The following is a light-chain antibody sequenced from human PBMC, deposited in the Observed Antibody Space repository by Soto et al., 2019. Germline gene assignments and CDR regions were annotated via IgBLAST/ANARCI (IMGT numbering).Light chain of an antibody. CDR3: QQTRSYPST. CDR2: EAS. Sequence: IQLTQSPSSLSASIGDRVTITCRASQDINSYLAWYQQKPGKAPNLLIYEASILQRGVPSRFSGSNSGTDFTLTISSLQAEDFATYYCQQTRSYPSTFGGGNKVEIK. J-gene: IGKJ4*01. V-gene: IGKV1-9*01. CDR1: QDINSY.